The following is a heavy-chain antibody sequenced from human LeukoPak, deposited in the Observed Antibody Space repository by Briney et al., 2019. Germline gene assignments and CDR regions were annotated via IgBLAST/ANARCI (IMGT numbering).Heavy chain of an antibody. D-gene: IGHD6-19*01. CDR2: ISAYNGNT. V-gene: IGHV1-18*01. CDR1: GYTFTSYG. J-gene: IGHJ4*02. CDR3: ARDHNMAGLDDY. Sequence: ASVKVSCKASGYTFTSYGISWVRQAPGQGLGWMGWISAYNGNTNYAQKLQGRVTMTTDTSTSTAYMELRSLRSDDTAVYYCARDHNMAGLDDYWGQGTLVTVSS.